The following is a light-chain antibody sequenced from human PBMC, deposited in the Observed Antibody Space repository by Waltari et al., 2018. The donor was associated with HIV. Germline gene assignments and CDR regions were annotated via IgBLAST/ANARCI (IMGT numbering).Light chain of an antibody. CDR3: QSYDSSLSGAFV. CDR2: GDD. CDR1: TTNIGGGYD. J-gene: IGLJ1*01. Sequence: SLLTPPSSVSGAPGRRTTTPCAGSTTNIGGGYDQHWYQQLPGTAPKLLIYGDDNRPSGVPDRFSGSKSGTSASLAITGLQAEDEADYYCQSYDSSLSGAFVFGTGTKVTVL. V-gene: IGLV1-40*01.